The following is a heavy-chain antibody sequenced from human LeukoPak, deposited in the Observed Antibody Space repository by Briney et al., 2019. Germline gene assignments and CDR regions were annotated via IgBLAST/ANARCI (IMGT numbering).Heavy chain of an antibody. J-gene: IGHJ4*02. CDR2: IGSGGASI. D-gene: IGHD3-9*01. CDR3: ARVLPFTGLASGFDY. Sequence: GGSLRLSCAASGFTFSDSYMTWIRQAPGKGLEWVSHIGSGGASIYYADSVKGRFTISRDNAKNSLYLQMNSLRAEDTAVYYCARVLPFTGLASGFDYWGQGALVTVSS. V-gene: IGHV3-11*01. CDR1: GFTFSDSY.